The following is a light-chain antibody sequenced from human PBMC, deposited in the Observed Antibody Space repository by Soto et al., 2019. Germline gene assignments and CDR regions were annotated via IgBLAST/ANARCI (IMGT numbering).Light chain of an antibody. CDR1: QGIGNA. Sequence: AIQLTQSPSSLSASVGDRVTISCRASQGIGNALVWYQQKPVKPPKVLIYGASNLQSGGPPMFSGSGSGTNFTLAISSLQPEESATYYCLQDINYPWKFGQGTKVDIK. J-gene: IGKJ1*01. CDR2: GAS. CDR3: LQDINYPWK. V-gene: IGKV1-6*01.